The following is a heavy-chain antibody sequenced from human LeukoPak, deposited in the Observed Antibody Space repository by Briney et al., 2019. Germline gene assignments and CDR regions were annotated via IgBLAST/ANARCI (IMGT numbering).Heavy chain of an antibody. D-gene: IGHD5-12*01. CDR3: ARDQTLMDIVATSLETFDI. J-gene: IGHJ3*02. CDR2: IIPIFGTA. V-gene: IGHV1-69*06. CDR1: GGTFSSYA. Sequence: SVKVSCKASGGTFSSYAISWVRQAPGQGLEWMGGIIPIFGTANYAQKFQGRVTITADKSTSTAYMELSSLRSEDTAVYYCARDQTLMDIVATSLETFDIWGQGTMVSVSS.